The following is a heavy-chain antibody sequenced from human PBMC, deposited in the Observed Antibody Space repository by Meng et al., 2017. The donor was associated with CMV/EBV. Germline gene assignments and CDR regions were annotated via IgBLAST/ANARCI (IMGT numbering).Heavy chain of an antibody. CDR2: IKQDGSEK. D-gene: IGHD3-3*01. V-gene: IGHV3-7*01. J-gene: IGHJ6*02. CDR1: GFTFSSYW. Sequence: GGSLRLSCAASGFTFSSYWMSWVRQAPGKGLEWVANIKQDGSEKYYVDSVKGRFTISRDNAKNSLYLQMNSLRAEDTAVYYCAKDTIFGVDLNYYGMDVWGQGTTVTVSS. CDR3: AKDTIFGVDLNYYGMDV.